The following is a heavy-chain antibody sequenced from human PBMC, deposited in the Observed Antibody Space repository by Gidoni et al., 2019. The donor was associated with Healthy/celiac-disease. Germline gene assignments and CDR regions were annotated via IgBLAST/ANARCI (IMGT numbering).Heavy chain of an antibody. V-gene: IGHV3-21*01. D-gene: IGHD5-12*01. CDR1: GFTFSSYS. CDR3: ARVGYSGYVSPLHQNRYGMDV. Sequence: EVQLVESGGGLVKPGGSLRLSCAASGFTFSSYSMNWVRQAPGKGLEWVSSISSSSSYIYYADSVKGRFTISRDNAKNSLYLQMNSLRAEDTAVYYCARVGYSGYVSPLHQNRYGMDVWGQGTTVTVSS. J-gene: IGHJ6*02. CDR2: ISSSSSYI.